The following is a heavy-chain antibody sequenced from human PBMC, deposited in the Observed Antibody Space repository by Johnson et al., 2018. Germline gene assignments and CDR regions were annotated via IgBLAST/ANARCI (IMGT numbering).Heavy chain of an antibody. V-gene: IGHV3-30*03. D-gene: IGHD3-9*01. CDR3: ARDSLYFEIDP. Sequence: VQLVQSGGGVVQPGRSLRLSCAVSGFTFSNYGMHWVRQAPGKGLEWVAVISYDGSNKYYADSVKGRFTISRDNAKNSLYLQMNSLRAEDTALYHFARDSLYFEIDPWGQGTLVIGSS. J-gene: IGHJ5*02. CDR1: GFTFSNYG. CDR2: ISYDGSNK.